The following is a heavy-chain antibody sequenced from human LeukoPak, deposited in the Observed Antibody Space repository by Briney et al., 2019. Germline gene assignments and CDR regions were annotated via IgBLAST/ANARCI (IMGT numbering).Heavy chain of an antibody. CDR3: ARPGDSPFDH. D-gene: IGHD5-18*01. CDR2: AYHDEWPGNSK. J-gene: IGHJ4*02. CDR1: GFIFSSYG. Sequence: GGSLRLSCAASGFIFSSYGMHWVRQAPGKGLEWVAVAYHDEWPGNSKYYVDSVKGRFTVSRDNSKNTLYLQMQSLRHEDTAVYFCARPGDSPFDHWGQGTLVTVSS. V-gene: IGHV3-30*03.